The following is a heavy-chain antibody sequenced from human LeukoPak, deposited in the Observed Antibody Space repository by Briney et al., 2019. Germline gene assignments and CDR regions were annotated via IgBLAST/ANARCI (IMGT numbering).Heavy chain of an antibody. CDR3: ARDFDY. V-gene: IGHV4-30-2*01. Sequence: SETLSLTCAVSGGSISSGGYSWSWIRQPPGKGLEWIGYIYHSGSTNYNPSLKSRVTISVDKFKNQFSLNLSSVTAADTAVYYCARDFDYWGQGTLVTVSS. CDR2: IYHSGST. CDR1: GGSISSGGYS. J-gene: IGHJ4*02.